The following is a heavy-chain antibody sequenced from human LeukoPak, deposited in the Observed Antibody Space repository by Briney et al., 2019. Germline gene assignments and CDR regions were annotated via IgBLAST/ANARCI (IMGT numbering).Heavy chain of an antibody. CDR3: AKDTGKAMIVVTGAFDI. Sequence: GGFLRLSCEASGFSFDDYAMHWVRQAPGKGLEWVSGLSWNSGRVGYADSVKGRFTISRDNAKNSLYLQMNSLRAEDTALYYCAKDTGKAMIVVTGAFDIWGQGTMVTVSS. J-gene: IGHJ3*02. CDR1: GFSFDDYA. D-gene: IGHD3-22*01. V-gene: IGHV3-9*01. CDR2: LSWNSGRV.